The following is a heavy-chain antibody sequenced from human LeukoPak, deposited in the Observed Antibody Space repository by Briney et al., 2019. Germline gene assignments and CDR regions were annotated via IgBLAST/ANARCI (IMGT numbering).Heavy chain of an antibody. D-gene: IGHD3-3*01. CDR1: GGSINSSSYY. CDR3: ASSALSYYDFWSGNNRFDP. J-gene: IGHJ5*02. V-gene: IGHV4-39*07. Sequence: SETLSLACTVSGGSINSSSYYWGWIRQPPGKGLEWIGNIYYSGSTYYNPSLKSRVTISVDTSKNQFSLKLSSVTAADTAVYYCASSALSYYDFWSGNNRFDPWGQGTLVTVSS. CDR2: IYYSGST.